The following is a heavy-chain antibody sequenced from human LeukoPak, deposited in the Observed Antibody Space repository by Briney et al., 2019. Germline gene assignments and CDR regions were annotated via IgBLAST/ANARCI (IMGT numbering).Heavy chain of an antibody. CDR1: GFTFSNAW. V-gene: IGHV3-15*01. CDR3: ARASYYDSSGYLKDYFDY. Sequence: GGSLRLSCAASGFTFSNAWMSWVRQAPGKGLEWVGRIKSKTDGGPTDYAAPVKGRFTISRDDSKNTLYLQMNSLKTEDTAVYYCARASYYDSSGYLKDYFDYWGQGTRVTVSS. CDR2: IKSKTDGGPT. J-gene: IGHJ4*02. D-gene: IGHD3-22*01.